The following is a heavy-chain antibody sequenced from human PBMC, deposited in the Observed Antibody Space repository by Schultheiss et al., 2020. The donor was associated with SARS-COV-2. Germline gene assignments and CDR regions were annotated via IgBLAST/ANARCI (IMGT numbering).Heavy chain of an antibody. CDR2: IYYSGST. J-gene: IGHJ4*02. CDR1: GGSISSYY. D-gene: IGHD2-2*01. CDR3: ARMSSTSPPRFDY. Sequence: SETLSLTCTVSGGSISSYYWSWIRQPPGKGLEWIGYIYYSGSTNYNPSLKSRVTISVDTSKNQFSLKLSSVTAADTAVYYCARMSSTSPPRFDYWGQGTLVTVSS. V-gene: IGHV4-59*12.